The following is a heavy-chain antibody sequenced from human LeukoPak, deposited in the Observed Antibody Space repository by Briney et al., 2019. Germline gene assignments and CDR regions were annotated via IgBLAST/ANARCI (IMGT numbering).Heavy chain of an antibody. Sequence: GGSLRLSCAASGFTFSSYRMSWVRQAPGKGLEWVSCITSSSSYIFYADSVKGRFTISRDNAKNSLYLQMNSLRAEDTAVYYCARDWGAGDGYNPFDYWGQGTLVTVSS. V-gene: IGHV3-21*01. CDR1: GFTFSSYR. D-gene: IGHD5-24*01. CDR2: ITSSSSYI. CDR3: ARDWGAGDGYNPFDY. J-gene: IGHJ4*02.